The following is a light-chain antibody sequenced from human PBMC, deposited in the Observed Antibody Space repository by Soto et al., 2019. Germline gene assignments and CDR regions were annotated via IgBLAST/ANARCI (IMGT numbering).Light chain of an antibody. CDR3: KQRNSWPPVT. V-gene: IGKV3-15*01. CDR1: QSVSSN. Sequence: EIVMPQSPATLSVCPGERSTLSCRASQSVSSNLAWYQQKPGQAPRLLIYGASTRATGIPARFSGSGSGTHFTLTISSLEPEDAAVYYCKQRNSWPPVTFGQGTRLEIK. J-gene: IGKJ5*01. CDR2: GAS.